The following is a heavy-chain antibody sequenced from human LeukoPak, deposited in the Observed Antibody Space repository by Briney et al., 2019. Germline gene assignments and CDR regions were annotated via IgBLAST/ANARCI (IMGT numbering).Heavy chain of an antibody. CDR1: GYTFSKAW. CDR2: INHSGST. V-gene: IGHV4-34*08. Sequence: GSLRLSCAVSGYTFSKAWMSWIRQPPGKGLEWIGEINHSGSTNYNPSLKSRVTISVDTSKNQFSLKLSSVTAADTAVYYCAVEMATQAKWGQGTLVTVSS. D-gene: IGHD5-24*01. J-gene: IGHJ4*02. CDR3: AVEMATQAK.